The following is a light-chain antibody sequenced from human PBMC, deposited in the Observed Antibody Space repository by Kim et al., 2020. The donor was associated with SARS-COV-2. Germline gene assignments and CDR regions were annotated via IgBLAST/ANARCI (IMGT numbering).Light chain of an antibody. CDR1: SLSIYS. J-gene: IGLJ2*01. CDR3: KSRDSSGNHLAL. CDR2: GES. V-gene: IGLV3-19*01. Sequence: LGQTVRITCQGDSLSIYSASWYQQKPGQAPLLVIYGESNRPSGIPARFSASSSGDIDFLTITGAQAEDEADYYCKSRDSSGNHLALFGGGTQLTVL.